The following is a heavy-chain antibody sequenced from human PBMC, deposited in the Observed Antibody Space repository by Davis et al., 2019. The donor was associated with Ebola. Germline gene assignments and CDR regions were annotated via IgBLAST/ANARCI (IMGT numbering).Heavy chain of an antibody. J-gene: IGHJ6*02. V-gene: IGHV4-59*05. CDR3: ASGFGEFYYYYGMDV. D-gene: IGHD3-10*01. CDR1: GDSISNYY. Sequence: MPGRSLRLSCSVSGDSISNYYWTWIRQPPGKGLEWIGSIYYSGSTYYNPSLKSRVTISVDTSKNQFSLKLSSVTAADTAVYYCASGFGEFYYYYGMDVWGQGTTVTVSS. CDR2: IYYSGST.